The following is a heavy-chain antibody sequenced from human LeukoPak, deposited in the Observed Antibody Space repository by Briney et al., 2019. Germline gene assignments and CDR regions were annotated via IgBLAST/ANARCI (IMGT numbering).Heavy chain of an antibody. Sequence: GGSLRLSCAASGFTVSSNYMSWVRQAPGKGLEWVSVIYSGGGTYYADSVKGRFTISRDNSKNTLYLQMNSLRAEDTAVYYCAAAMRYYYYGIDVWGQGTTVTVSS. J-gene: IGHJ6*02. V-gene: IGHV3-53*01. CDR2: IYSGGGT. CDR1: GFTVSSNY. D-gene: IGHD2-2*01. CDR3: AAAMRYYYYGIDV.